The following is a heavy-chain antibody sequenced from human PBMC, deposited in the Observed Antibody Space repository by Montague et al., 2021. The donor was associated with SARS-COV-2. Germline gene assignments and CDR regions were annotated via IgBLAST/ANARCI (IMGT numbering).Heavy chain of an antibody. J-gene: IGHJ4*02. CDR2: IFYKEST. D-gene: IGHD3-22*01. Sequence: SETLSLTCTVSGGSLNRHYWNWIRQTPGKGLEWLGYIFYKESTIYNAFLWGRVSISLDTPQNQFSLRLTSLTAADTAVYYCARSISSSGARDNWGQGILVTVS. CDR3: ARSISSSGARDN. V-gene: IGHV4-59*11. CDR1: GGSLNRHY.